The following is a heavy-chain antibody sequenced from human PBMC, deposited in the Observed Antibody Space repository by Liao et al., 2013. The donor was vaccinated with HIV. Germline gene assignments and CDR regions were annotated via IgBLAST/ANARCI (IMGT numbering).Heavy chain of an antibody. D-gene: IGHD4-17*01. CDR2: IFYSGST. J-gene: IGHJ6*03. V-gene: IGHV4-59*01. CDR3: ARASDGDYMDV. CDR1: GGSISSYY. Sequence: QVQLQESGPGLVKPSETLSLTCTVSGGSISSYYWSWIRQPPGKGLEWIGCIFYSGSTNYNPSLKSRVTISVDTSKNQFSLKLSSVTAADTAVYYCARASDGDYMDVWGKGTTVTVSS.